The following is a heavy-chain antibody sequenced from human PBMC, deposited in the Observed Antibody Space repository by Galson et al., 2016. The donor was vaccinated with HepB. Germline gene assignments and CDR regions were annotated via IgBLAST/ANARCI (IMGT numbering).Heavy chain of an antibody. D-gene: IGHD6-13*01. Sequence: SVKVSCKASGYTFTGYYMHWVRQAPGQGLEWMGWINPNTGDTNYGQKFQGWVTMTRDTSINTAYMELSRLKSDDTAVYCCAREGGYSSSSGYFYYGMDVWGQGTTVTVAS. CDR3: AREGGYSSSSGYFYYGMDV. J-gene: IGHJ6*02. V-gene: IGHV1-2*04. CDR1: GYTFTGYY. CDR2: INPNTGDT.